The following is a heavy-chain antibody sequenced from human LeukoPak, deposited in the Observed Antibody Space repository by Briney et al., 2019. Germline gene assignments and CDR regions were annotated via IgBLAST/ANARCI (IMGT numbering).Heavy chain of an antibody. Sequence: QSGGSLRLSCAASGFTFSSYGMSWVRQAPGKGLEWVSAISGSGGSTYYADSVKGRFTISRDNSKNTLYLQMNSLRAEDTAVYYCAKSGEGRIQLWLPGVGIDYWGQGTLVTVSS. J-gene: IGHJ4*02. CDR1: GFTFSSYG. V-gene: IGHV3-23*01. CDR3: AKSGEGRIQLWLPGVGIDY. CDR2: ISGSGGST. D-gene: IGHD5-18*01.